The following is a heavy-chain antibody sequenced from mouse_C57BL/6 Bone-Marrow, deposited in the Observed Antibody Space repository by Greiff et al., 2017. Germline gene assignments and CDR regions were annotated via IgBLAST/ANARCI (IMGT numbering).Heavy chain of an antibody. CDR2: INPNNGGT. Sequence: VQLQQSGPELVKPGASVKMSCKASGYTFTDYNMHWVKQSHGKSLEWIGYINPNNGGTSYNQKFKGKDTLTVNKSSSTAYMELRSLTSEDSAVYYCARVYYDYDGGDYYAMDYWGQGTSVTVSS. CDR1: GYTFTDYN. CDR3: ARVYYDYDGGDYYAMDY. J-gene: IGHJ4*01. V-gene: IGHV1-22*01. D-gene: IGHD2-4*01.